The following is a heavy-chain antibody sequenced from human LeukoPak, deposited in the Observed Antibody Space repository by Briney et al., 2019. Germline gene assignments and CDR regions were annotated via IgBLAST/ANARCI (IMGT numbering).Heavy chain of an antibody. CDR2: ISGSGGST. V-gene: IGHV3-23*01. Sequence: PGGYLRLSCAASAFTFSSYAMSWVRQAPGKGLEWVSAISGSGGSTYYADSVKGRFTISRDNAKNSLYLQMNSLRAEDTAVYYCARGSSGWYDYWGQGTLVTVSS. J-gene: IGHJ4*02. D-gene: IGHD6-19*01. CDR3: ARGSSGWYDY. CDR1: AFTFSSYA.